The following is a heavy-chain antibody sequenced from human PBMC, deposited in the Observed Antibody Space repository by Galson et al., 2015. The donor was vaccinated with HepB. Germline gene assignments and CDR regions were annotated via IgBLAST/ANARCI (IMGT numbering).Heavy chain of an antibody. Sequence: QSGAEVKKPGESLWISCKGSGYIFTSYWISWVRQMPGKGLEWMGRIDPSDSYTNYTPSFQGHVTFSVDKSINTVYLQWSSLKASDTAMYYCARQGPNYYDSTGASNWFDPWGQGTLVTVSS. CDR2: IDPSDSYT. J-gene: IGHJ5*02. CDR1: GYIFTSYW. D-gene: IGHD3-22*01. V-gene: IGHV5-10-1*01. CDR3: ARQGPNYYDSTGASNWFDP.